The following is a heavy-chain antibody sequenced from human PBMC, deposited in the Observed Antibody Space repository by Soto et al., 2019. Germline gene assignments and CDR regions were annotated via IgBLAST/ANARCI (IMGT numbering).Heavy chain of an antibody. CDR1: GGSISSYY. CDR3: ARRSEQRGYYFDY. CDR2: IYYSGST. D-gene: IGHD6-13*01. Sequence: SETLSLTCTVSGGSISSYYWSWIRQPPGKGLEWIGYIYYSGSTNYNPSLKSRVTISVDTSKNQFSLKLSSVTAADTAVYYCARRSEQRGYYFDYWGQGTLVTVSS. V-gene: IGHV4-59*08. J-gene: IGHJ4*02.